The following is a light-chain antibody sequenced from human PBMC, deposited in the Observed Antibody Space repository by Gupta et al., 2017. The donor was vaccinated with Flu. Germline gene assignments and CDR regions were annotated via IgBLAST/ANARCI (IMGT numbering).Light chain of an antibody. CDR1: QSVSSSY. J-gene: IGKJ1*01. V-gene: IGKV3-20*01. Sequence: ELVLTQSPGTLSSSPGERATLSCRASQSVSSSYLAWYQQKPGQAPRLLIYGASNRATGIPDRFSGSGSGTDFTLTISRLEPEDFAVYYCQQFGNSPPWTFGQGTKVEVK. CDR3: QQFGNSPPWT. CDR2: GAS.